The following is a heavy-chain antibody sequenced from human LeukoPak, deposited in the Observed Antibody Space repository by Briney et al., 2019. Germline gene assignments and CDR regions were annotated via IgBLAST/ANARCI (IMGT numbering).Heavy chain of an antibody. D-gene: IGHD2-15*01. CDR2: IKQDGSEK. CDR3: ARPPSLLRKHDAFDI. CDR1: GFTFTDYA. V-gene: IGHV3-7*01. Sequence: PGGSLRLSCAASGFTFTDYAMNWVRQAPGKGLEWVANIKQDGSEKYYVDSVKGRFTISKDNSKNTLYLQMNSLRAEDTAVYYCARPPSLLRKHDAFDIWGQGTTVTVSS. J-gene: IGHJ3*02.